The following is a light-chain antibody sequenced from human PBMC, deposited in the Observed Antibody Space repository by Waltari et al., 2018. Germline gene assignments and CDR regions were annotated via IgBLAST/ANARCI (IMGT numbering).Light chain of an antibody. J-gene: IGLJ2*01. V-gene: IGLV2-11*01. CDR1: SSDVGGYDY. CDR3: CSYAGSYTHVV. Sequence: QSALTQPRSVSGSPGQSVTISCIGTSSDVGGYDYVSWYQPHPGKAPKLMIWDVAKRHSGVPGRLSGSKSGNTASLTISGLQAEDEADYYCCSYAGSYTHVVFGGGTKLTVL. CDR2: DVA.